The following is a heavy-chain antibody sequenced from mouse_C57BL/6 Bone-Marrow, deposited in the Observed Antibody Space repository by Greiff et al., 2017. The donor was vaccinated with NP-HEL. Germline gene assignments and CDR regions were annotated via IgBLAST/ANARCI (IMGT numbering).Heavy chain of an antibody. J-gene: IGHJ2*01. V-gene: IGHV1-59*01. D-gene: IGHD1-1*01. CDR2: IDPSDSYT. CDR1: GYTFTSYW. CDR3: ARGVLRSYFYY. Sequence: QVQLQQPGAELVRPGTSVKLSCKASGYTFTSYWMHWVKQRPGQGLEWIGVIDPSDSYTNYNQKFKGKATLTVDTSSSTAYMQLSSLTSEDSAVYYCARGVLRSYFYYWGQGTTLTVSS.